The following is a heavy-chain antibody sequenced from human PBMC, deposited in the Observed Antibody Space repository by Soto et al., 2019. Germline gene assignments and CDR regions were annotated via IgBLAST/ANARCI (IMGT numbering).Heavy chain of an antibody. J-gene: IGHJ6*02. CDR1: GYTLTELS. Sequence: ASVKVSFKVSGYTLTELSMHWVRQAPGKGLEWMGGFDPEDGETIYAQKFQGRVTMTEDTSTDTAYMELSSLRSEDTAVYYCIAFAGDYYGMDVLCQRTTVTISS. CDR2: FDPEDGET. V-gene: IGHV1-24*01. D-gene: IGHD3-3*02. CDR3: IAFAGDYYGMDV.